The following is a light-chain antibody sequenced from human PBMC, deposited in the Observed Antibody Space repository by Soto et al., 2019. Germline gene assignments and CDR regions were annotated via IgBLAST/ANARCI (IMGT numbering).Light chain of an antibody. CDR3: QQYGGSRWT. J-gene: IGKJ1*01. CDR1: QSVSSTY. CDR2: GAS. V-gene: IGKV3-20*01. Sequence: ESVLTQSPGTLSLSPGERATLSCRASQSVSSTYLAWYQQKPGQAPRLLIYGASNRATGIPDRFSGSGSGTDFTLTISRLEPEDLAVYYYQQYGGSRWTFGQGTKVDIK.